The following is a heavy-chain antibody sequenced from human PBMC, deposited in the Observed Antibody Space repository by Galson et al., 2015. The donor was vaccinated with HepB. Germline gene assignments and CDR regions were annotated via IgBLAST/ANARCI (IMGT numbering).Heavy chain of an antibody. CDR3: ARLPSAYCSGGHCYPI. Sequence: TLSLTCTVSGGSISSGGYYWSWIRQHPGKGLEWIGYIYDKGTTYYSPSLKSRITISLDTSKNQFSLKLSSVTAADTAVYYCARLPSAYCSGGHCYPIWGQGTMVTVSS. CDR2: IYDKGTT. CDR1: GGSISSGGYY. D-gene: IGHD2-15*01. V-gene: IGHV4-31*03. J-gene: IGHJ3*02.